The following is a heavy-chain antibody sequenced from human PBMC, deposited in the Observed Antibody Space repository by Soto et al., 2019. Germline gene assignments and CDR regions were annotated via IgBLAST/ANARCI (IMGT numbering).Heavy chain of an antibody. V-gene: IGHV5-51*01. Sequence: PGESLKISCMGSGYKVSTWHNFTSYWIAWVRQMPGEGLEWMGIIYPGDSDTRYSPPFQGQVTISADTSISTAYLQWTSLKASDTAMYYCARSRRGAYSSGWYSPSGYYNYGIDVWGQGTKVTVSS. CDR3: ARSRRGAYSSGWYSPSGYYNYGIDV. CDR2: IYPGDSDT. J-gene: IGHJ6*02. CDR1: GYKVSTWHNFTSYW. D-gene: IGHD6-19*01.